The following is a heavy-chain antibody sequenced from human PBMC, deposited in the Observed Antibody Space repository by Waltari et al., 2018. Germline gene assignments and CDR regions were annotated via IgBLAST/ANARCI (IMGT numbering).Heavy chain of an antibody. D-gene: IGHD6-13*01. V-gene: IGHV4-61*02. CDR3: TRDKAAAGTV. CDR2: IYSSGST. Sequence: QVQLQESGPGLVKPSETLSLTCTVPGGAISSGGYFWSWIRQPAGKGLEWIGRIYSSGSTSYNPSLNSRVTISADTSKNQFSLRLTSVTAADTAVYYCTRDKAAAGTVWGQGTLVTVSS. J-gene: IGHJ4*02. CDR1: GGAISSGGYF.